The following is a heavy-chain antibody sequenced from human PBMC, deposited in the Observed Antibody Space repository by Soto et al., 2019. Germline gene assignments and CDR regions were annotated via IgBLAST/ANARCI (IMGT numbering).Heavy chain of an antibody. CDR3: ARGGDVNYYHGMDV. CDR1: GYTFTSYG. CDR2: ISAYNGKT. V-gene: IGHV1-18*01. Sequence: QVQLVQSGGEVKKPGASVKLSCTASGYTFTSYGISWVRQAPGQGLEWMGWISAYNGKTNYAQNVQGRVTMTTDAXSRTAYMDLRSLRSDATAVYYCARGGDVNYYHGMDVWGQGTTVTVSS. J-gene: IGHJ6*02. D-gene: IGHD5-12*01.